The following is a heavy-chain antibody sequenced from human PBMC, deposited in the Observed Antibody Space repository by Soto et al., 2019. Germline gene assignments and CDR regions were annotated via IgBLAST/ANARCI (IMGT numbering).Heavy chain of an antibody. CDR2: TSAGGTNT. Sequence: VGSLRLSCAASGFSFSNYAMSWVRQPPGKAPEWVSGTSAGGTNTFYADSVKGRFTISRDNSKNTLYLQMNSLRGEDTAVYYCATWPSSHWFDYWGQGTLVTVSS. CDR3: ATWPSSHWFDY. V-gene: IGHV3-23*01. D-gene: IGHD2-2*01. J-gene: IGHJ4*02. CDR1: GFSFSNYA.